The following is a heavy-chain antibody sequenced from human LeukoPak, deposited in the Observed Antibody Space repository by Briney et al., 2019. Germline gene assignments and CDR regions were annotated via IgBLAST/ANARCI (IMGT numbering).Heavy chain of an antibody. CDR2: ISGSGGST. CDR1: GFTFSRYA. CDR3: AKTDRYSSSWYDY. D-gene: IGHD6-13*01. J-gene: IGHJ4*02. V-gene: IGHV3-23*01. Sequence: GGSLRLSCAASGFTFSRYAMSWVRQAPGKGLEWVSAISGSGGSTYYADSVKGRFTISRDNSKNTLYLQMNSLRAEDTAVYYCAKTDRYSSSWYDYWGQGTLVTVSS.